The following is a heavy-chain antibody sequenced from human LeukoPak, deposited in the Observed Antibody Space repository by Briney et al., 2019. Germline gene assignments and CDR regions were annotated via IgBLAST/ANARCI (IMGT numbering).Heavy chain of an antibody. D-gene: IGHD2-15*01. CDR1: GASISSNGHY. J-gene: IGHJ4*02. CDR2: IHYSGST. CDR3: ARRDCGGGSCSFDY. V-gene: IGHV4-39*01. Sequence: PSETLSLTCTVSGASISSNGHYWNWIRQPPGKGLEWIGTIHYSGSTYYNPSLKSRVTISIDTSKNQFSLKLTSVTAADTTVYYCARRDCGGGSCSFDYWGQGILVTVSS.